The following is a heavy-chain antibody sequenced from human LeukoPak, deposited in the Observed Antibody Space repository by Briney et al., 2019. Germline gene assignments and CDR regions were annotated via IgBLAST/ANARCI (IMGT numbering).Heavy chain of an antibody. V-gene: IGHV3-66*01. CDR2: IYVDGNT. D-gene: IGHD3-10*01. Sequence: PGRSLRLSCAASGFNVNTNYMSWVRQAPGKGLEWVSVIYVDGNTYYVDSVKGRFSISRDNSKNTLYLQMNSLRAEDTAVYYCARDHSESGSYPNPWGQGTLVTVSS. J-gene: IGHJ5*02. CDR3: ARDHSESGSYPNP. CDR1: GFNVNTNY.